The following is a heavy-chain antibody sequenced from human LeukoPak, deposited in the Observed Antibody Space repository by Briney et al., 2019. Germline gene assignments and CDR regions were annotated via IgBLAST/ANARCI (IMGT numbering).Heavy chain of an antibody. CDR3: ARGRYCSADICSGGDAFDI. J-gene: IGHJ3*02. Sequence: SKTLSLTCTVSGGSINNYYWSWIRQPAGKGLEWIGRIYTRGSTNYNPSLKSRVTMSVDTSKNQFSLKLSSVTAADTAVYYCARGRYCSADICSGGDAFDIWGQGTMVSVSS. CDR1: GGSINNYY. CDR2: IYTRGST. V-gene: IGHV4-4*07. D-gene: IGHD2-15*01.